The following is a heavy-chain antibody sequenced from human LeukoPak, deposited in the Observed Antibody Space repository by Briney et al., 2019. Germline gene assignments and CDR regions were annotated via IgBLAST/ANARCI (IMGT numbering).Heavy chain of an antibody. Sequence: PGGSLRLSCAASGFTFSDLGMTWVRQAPGKGLEWVSYISSSSLSIYYADSVKGRFTISRDNARNSLYLQMNSLRAEDTAMYYCARDATPTQLWFRGSFDYWGLGALVTVAS. CDR3: ARDATPTQLWFRGSFDY. CDR2: ISSSSLSI. J-gene: IGHJ4*02. V-gene: IGHV3-48*01. CDR1: GFTFSDLG. D-gene: IGHD5-18*01.